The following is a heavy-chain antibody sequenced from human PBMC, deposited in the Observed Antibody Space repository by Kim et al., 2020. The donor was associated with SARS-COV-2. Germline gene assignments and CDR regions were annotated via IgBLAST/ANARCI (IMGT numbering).Heavy chain of an antibody. CDR1: GGSFSGYY. Sequence: SETLSLTCAVYGGSFSGYYWSWIRQPPGKGLEWIGEINHSGSTNYNPSLKSRVTISVDTSKNQFSLKLSSVTAADTAVYYCARIRARRITMVRGVSPYYGMDVWGQGTTVTVSS. V-gene: IGHV4-34*01. CDR3: ARIRARRITMVRGVSPYYGMDV. D-gene: IGHD3-10*01. J-gene: IGHJ6*02. CDR2: INHSGST.